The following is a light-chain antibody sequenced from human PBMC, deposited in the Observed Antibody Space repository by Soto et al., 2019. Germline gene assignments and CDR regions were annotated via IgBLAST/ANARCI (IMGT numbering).Light chain of an antibody. Sequence: EVVMTQSPATLSVSPGDGATLSCRASQSIGSLLAWYQQRPGQAPRLLIYGTSTRATGIPARFSGSGSGTEFTLTINSLQSEDFAVYYCQQYNNWPITFGGGTKVEIK. CDR1: QSIGSL. J-gene: IGKJ4*01. V-gene: IGKV3-15*01. CDR2: GTS. CDR3: QQYNNWPIT.